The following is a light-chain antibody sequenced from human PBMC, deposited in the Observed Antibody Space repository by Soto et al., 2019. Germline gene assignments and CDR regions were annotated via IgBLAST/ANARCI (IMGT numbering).Light chain of an antibody. CDR2: GAS. V-gene: IGKV3D-7*01. CDR3: QQDYNLYT. J-gene: IGKJ2*01. Sequence: PGERVTLSCRASQSVSSSSSTWYQQKPGQAPRILIYGASTRATSIPARFSGSGSGTDFTITISSLQPEDFAVYYCQQDYNLYTFGQGTKLEIK. CDR1: QSVSSSS.